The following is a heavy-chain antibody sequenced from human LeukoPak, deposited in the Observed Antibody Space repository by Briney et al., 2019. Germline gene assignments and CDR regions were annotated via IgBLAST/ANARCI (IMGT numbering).Heavy chain of an antibody. CDR1: GFSLSDYW. CDR3: ARSRYYYDSSGRWYFDL. J-gene: IGHJ2*01. CDR2: IKQDGSET. D-gene: IGHD3-22*01. Sequence: GGSLRLSCVASGFSLSDYWMNWVRQAPGKGLEWVANIKQDGSETYYLDSVRGRFTISRDNAKNSLYLQMNSLRAEDTAVYYCARSRYYYDSSGRWYFDLWGRGTLVTVSS. V-gene: IGHV3-7*01.